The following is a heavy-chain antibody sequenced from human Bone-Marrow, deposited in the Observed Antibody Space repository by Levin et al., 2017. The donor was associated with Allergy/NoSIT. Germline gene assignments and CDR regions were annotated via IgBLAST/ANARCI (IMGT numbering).Heavy chain of an antibody. CDR1: GGTFSTNT. V-gene: IGHV1-69*02. CDR3: ARGPPGDWYFDL. CDR2: ITPILGIA. J-gene: IGHJ2*01. Sequence: ASVKVSCSAAGGTFSTNTLSWVRQAPVRQGSGQGLEWMGRITPILGIATYAQEFQDRVTITADRSTNTAYVEIRSLTSDDTAVYFCARGPPGDWYFDLWGRGTLVIVSS.